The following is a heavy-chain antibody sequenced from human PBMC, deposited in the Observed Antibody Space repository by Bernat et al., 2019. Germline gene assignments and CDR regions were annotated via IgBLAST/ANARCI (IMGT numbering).Heavy chain of an antibody. CDR3: IAAAGHVDY. CDR1: GFTFSNAW. Sequence: EVQLVESGGGLVKPWGSLRLSCAASGFTFSNAWMNWVRQAPGKGLEWVGRIKSKTDCGTTDYAAPVKGRFTIPRDDSKNMLYMQMNSLKTEDTAVYYCIAAAGHVDYWGQGTLVTVSS. D-gene: IGHD6-13*01. J-gene: IGHJ4*02. V-gene: IGHV3-15*07. CDR2: IKSKTDCGTT.